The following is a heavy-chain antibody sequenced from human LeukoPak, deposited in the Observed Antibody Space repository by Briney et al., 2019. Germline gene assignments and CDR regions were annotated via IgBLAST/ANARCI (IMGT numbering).Heavy chain of an antibody. V-gene: IGHV3-7*03. CDR1: GFISNSFW. J-gene: IGHJ3*01. Sequence: GGSLRLSCAASGFISNSFWMNWVRLTPGKGLEWVAKINQDGSDMYYVDSVKGRFFVSRDNTRNLVYLQMNSLRVDDTAVYYCARDFPGIGRGTFDFWGQGTIITVSS. CDR2: INQDGSDM. CDR3: ARDFPGIGRGTFDF. D-gene: IGHD3-10*01.